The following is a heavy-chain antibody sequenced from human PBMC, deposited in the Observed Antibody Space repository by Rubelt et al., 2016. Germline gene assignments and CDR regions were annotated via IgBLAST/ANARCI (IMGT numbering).Heavy chain of an antibody. V-gene: IGHV4-39*07. J-gene: IGHJ3*02. CDR1: GGSISSSSYY. CDR3: ARSLFLEGAWGAFDI. D-gene: IGHD1-1*01. Sequence: QLQLQESGPGLVKPSETLSLTCTVSGGSISSSSYYWGWIRQPPGKGREWIGSIYYRGSTYYNPSLKSRVTISVDTSKNQFSLKLSSVTAADTAVYYCARSLFLEGAWGAFDIWGQGTMVTVSS. CDR2: IYYRGST.